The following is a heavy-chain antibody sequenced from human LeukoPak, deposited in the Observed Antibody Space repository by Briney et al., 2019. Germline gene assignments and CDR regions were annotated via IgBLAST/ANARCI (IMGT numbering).Heavy chain of an antibody. J-gene: IGHJ6*04. D-gene: IGHD3-10*02. Sequence: GGSLRLSCTASGFTFGTYWMTWVRQAPGRGLEWVANIKVDGSEKYYVDSVKGRFTISRDNAKNSLYLQMNSLRAEDTAVYYCAELGITMIGGVWGKGTTVTISS. CDR1: GFTFGTYW. CDR2: IKVDGSEK. CDR3: AELGITMIGGV. V-gene: IGHV3-7*01.